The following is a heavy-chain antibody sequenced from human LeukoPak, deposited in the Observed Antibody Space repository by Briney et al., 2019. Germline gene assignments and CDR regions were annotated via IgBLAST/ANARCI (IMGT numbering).Heavy chain of an antibody. Sequence: SETLSLTCTVSGGSFSSSYWSWVRQPPGKGLEWIAYIYYTGSTNHNPSLKGRVTISLDTSKSQFALKLSSVTAADTAVYYCARGTSGSYYGVWFDPWGQGTLVTVSS. CDR2: IYYTGST. V-gene: IGHV4-59*01. CDR1: GGSFSSSY. J-gene: IGHJ5*02. D-gene: IGHD1-26*01. CDR3: ARGTSGSYYGVWFDP.